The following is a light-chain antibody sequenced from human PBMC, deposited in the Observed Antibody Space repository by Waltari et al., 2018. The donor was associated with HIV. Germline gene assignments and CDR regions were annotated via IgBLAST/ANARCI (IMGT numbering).Light chain of an antibody. CDR1: HSDFGLYNF. V-gene: IGLV2-14*03. Sequence: AVTQPASASGLPGQSTTISCTRGHSDFGLYNFVSWYQQHPGKPPRLILYDVDSRASGVSDRFSGSMSGNTASLTISGLRAEDEGHYYCASFTGDNTVIFGGGTEVTVL. J-gene: IGLJ2*01. CDR2: DVD. CDR3: ASFTGDNTVI.